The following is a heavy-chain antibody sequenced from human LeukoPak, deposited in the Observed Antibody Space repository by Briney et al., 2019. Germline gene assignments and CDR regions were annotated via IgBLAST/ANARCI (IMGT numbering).Heavy chain of an antibody. CDR3: ARGVVPAARVTYYYYGMDV. J-gene: IGHJ6*02. D-gene: IGHD2-2*01. CDR2: IYHSGST. CDR1: GGSISSGGYY. V-gene: IGHV4-30-2*01. Sequence: PSQTLSLTCTVSGGSISSGGYYWSWIRQPPGKGLEWIGYIYHSGSTYYNPSLKSRVTISVDTSKNQFSLKLSSVTAADTAVYYCARGVVPAARVTYYYYGMDVWGQGTTVTVSS.